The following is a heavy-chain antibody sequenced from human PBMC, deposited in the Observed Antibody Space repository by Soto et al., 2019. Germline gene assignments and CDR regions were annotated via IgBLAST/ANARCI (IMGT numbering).Heavy chain of an antibody. V-gene: IGHV4-61*08. CDR1: GGSISSGGYY. CDR3: ARQRPQNYYYYGMDV. J-gene: IGHJ6*02. CDR2: IYYSGST. Sequence: SETLSLTCTVSGGSISSGGYYWGWIRQPPGKGLEWIGYIYYSGSTNYNPSLKSRVTISVDTSKNQFSLKLSSVTAADTAVYYCARQRPQNYYYYGMDVWGQGTTVTVSS.